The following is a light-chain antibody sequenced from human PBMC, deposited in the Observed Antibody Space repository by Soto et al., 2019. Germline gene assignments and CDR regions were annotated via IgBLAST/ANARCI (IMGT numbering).Light chain of an antibody. V-gene: IGLV1-44*01. J-gene: IGLJ1*01. CDR1: SSNIGSNT. CDR2: NNN. CDR3: AAWDDSLNGHV. Sequence: QAVVTQPPSASGTPGQRVTISCSGSSSNIGSNTVNWYQQLPGTAPKLLIYNNNQRPSGVPDRFSGSKSGTSASLAISGLQSEDEADYYCAAWDDSLNGHVFGTGTKVTVL.